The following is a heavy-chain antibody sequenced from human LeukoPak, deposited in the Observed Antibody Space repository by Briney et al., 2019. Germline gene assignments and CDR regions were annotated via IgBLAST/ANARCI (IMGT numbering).Heavy chain of an antibody. CDR3: ARVPSMVATEDY. V-gene: IGHV4-34*01. CDR2: INHSGST. J-gene: IGHJ4*02. D-gene: IGHD5-12*01. Sequence: KPSETLSLTCAVYGGSFSGYYWSWIRQPPGKGLEWIGEINHSGSTNYNPSLKSRVTISVDTSKNQFSLKLSSVTAADTAAYYCARVPSMVATEDYWGQGTLVTVSS. CDR1: GGSFSGYY.